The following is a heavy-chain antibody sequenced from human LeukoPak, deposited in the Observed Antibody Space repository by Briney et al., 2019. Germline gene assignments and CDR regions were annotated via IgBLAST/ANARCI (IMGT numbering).Heavy chain of an antibody. J-gene: IGHJ6*03. CDR2: MNPNSGNT. Sequence: GASVKVSCKASGYTFTSYDINWVRQATGQGLEWMGWMNPNSGNTGYAQKFQRRVTITSNTSISTAYMELSSLRSEDTAVYYCARGGLYYYYYYMDVWGKGTTVTVSS. CDR1: GYTFTSYD. CDR3: ARGGLYYYYYYMDV. V-gene: IGHV1-8*03.